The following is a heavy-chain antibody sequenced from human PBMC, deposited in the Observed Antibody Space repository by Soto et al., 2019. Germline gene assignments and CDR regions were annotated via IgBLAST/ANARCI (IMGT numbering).Heavy chain of an antibody. V-gene: IGHV1-2*02. CDR1: GYTFTGYY. CDR3: ARDWLSTNSSWNNWFDP. Sequence: GASVKVSCKASGYTFTGYYMHWVRQAPGQGLEWMGWINPNSGGTNYAQKFQGRVTMTRDTSISTAYMELSRLRSDDTAVYYCARDWLSTNSSWNNWFDPWGQGTLVTVSS. CDR2: INPNSGGT. D-gene: IGHD6-13*01. J-gene: IGHJ5*02.